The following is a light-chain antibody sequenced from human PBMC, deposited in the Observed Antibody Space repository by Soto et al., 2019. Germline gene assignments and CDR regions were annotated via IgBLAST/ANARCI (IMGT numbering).Light chain of an antibody. CDR3: CSYAQTNTL. V-gene: IGLV2-23*01. CDR1: STDLGTYNV. Sequence: QSALTQPASVSGSPGESLTISSTGTSTDLGTYNVVSWYQQHPGVAPKLMIYEGSKRPSGVSDRFSGSTSGNTASLTISGLQAEDEADYYCCSYAQTNTLFGGGTKLTVL. J-gene: IGLJ2*01. CDR2: EGS.